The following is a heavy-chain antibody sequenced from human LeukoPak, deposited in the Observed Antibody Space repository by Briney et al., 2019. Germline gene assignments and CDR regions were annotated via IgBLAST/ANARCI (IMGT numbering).Heavy chain of an antibody. CDR1: GGSFSGYY. CDR2: INHSGST. D-gene: IGHD2-21*02. V-gene: IGHV4-34*01. Sequence: SETLSLTCAAYGGSFSGYYWSWIRQPPGKGLEWIGEINHSGSTNYDPSLKSRVTISVDTSKNQFSLKLSSMTAADTAVYYCARGMAYCGGDCPGYFQHWGQGTLVTVSS. J-gene: IGHJ1*01. CDR3: ARGMAYCGGDCPGYFQH.